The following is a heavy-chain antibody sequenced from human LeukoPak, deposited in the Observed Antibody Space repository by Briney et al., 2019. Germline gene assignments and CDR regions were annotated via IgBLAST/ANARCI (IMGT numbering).Heavy chain of an antibody. Sequence: SETLSLTCTVSGASIGSYNSYWGWIRQPPGKGLEWIGSIYHSGSTYYNPSLKSRVTISADFSKNQFSLELSSVTVAETAVYFCAGDQFSSNWYKDWGPGTLVTVSS. CDR1: GASIGSYNSY. V-gene: IGHV4-39*07. J-gene: IGHJ4*02. CDR2: IYHSGST. CDR3: AGDQFSSNWYKD. D-gene: IGHD6-13*01.